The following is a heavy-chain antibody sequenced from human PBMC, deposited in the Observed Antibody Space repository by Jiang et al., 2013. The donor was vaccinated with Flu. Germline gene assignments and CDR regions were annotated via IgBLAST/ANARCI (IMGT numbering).Heavy chain of an antibody. J-gene: IGHJ4*02. CDR2: IIPIFDTT. CDR1: GDTFSYG. CDR3: ARGPWGYSYGDSVY. Sequence: GAEVKKPGSSVKVSCKASGDTFSYGISWVRQAPGQGPEWMGGIIPIFDTTNYAQKFQDRMTITADKSTSTAYMELSSLRSEDTAIYYCARGPWGYSYGDSVYWGQGTLVTVSS. V-gene: IGHV1-69*06. D-gene: IGHD5-18*01.